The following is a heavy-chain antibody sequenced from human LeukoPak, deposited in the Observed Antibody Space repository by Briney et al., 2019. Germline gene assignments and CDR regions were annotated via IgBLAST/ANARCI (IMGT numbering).Heavy chain of an antibody. Sequence: SETLSLTCAVYGGSFSGYYWSWIRQPPGKGLEWIGEINHSGSTNYNPSLKSRVTISVDTSKNQFSLKLSSVTAADTAVYYCARAVPSYSSSWYRYYYYYYMDVWGKGTTVTISS. CDR2: INHSGST. J-gene: IGHJ6*03. CDR3: ARAVPSYSSSWYRYYYYYYMDV. V-gene: IGHV4-34*01. D-gene: IGHD6-13*01. CDR1: GGSFSGYY.